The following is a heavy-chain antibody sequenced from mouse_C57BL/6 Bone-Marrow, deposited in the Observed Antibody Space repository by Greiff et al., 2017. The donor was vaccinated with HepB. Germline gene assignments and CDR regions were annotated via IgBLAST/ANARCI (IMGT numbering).Heavy chain of an antibody. CDR2: IYPGSGST. CDR1: GYTFTSYW. Sequence: QVQLQQPGAELVKPGASVKMSCKASGYTFTSYWITWVKQRPGQGLEWIGDIYPGSGSTNYNEKFKSKATLTVDKPSSTAYMQLSSLTSEDSAVYYCARRTNWDGSYYFDYWGQGTTLTVSS. J-gene: IGHJ2*01. V-gene: IGHV1-55*01. D-gene: IGHD4-1*01. CDR3: ARRTNWDGSYYFDY.